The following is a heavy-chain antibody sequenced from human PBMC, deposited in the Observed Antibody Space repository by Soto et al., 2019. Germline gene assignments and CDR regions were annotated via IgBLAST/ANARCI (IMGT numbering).Heavy chain of an antibody. Sequence: GGSLRLSCAASGFTFSNYGVHWVRQAPGKGLEWVAVISYDGSKKYYADSVKGRFTISRDNSKNTLYLQMNSLRTEDTAVYYCGKYSDYGYHRDWFDPWGQGTLVTVSS. D-gene: IGHD4-17*01. CDR3: GKYSDYGYHRDWFDP. V-gene: IGHV3-30*18. J-gene: IGHJ5*02. CDR1: GFTFSNYG. CDR2: ISYDGSKK.